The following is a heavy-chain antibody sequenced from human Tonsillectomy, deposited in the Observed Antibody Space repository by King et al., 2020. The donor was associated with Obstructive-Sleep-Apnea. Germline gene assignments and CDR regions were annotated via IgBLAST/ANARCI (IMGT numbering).Heavy chain of an antibody. CDR3: TTLTLDVSRGGGVIGTDY. D-gene: IGHD3-16*02. J-gene: IGHJ4*02. Sequence: VQLVESGGGLVKPGGSLRLSCAASGFTFNNAWMSWVRQAPGKGLEWVGRIKSKTDGGTTDYAAPVKGRFTISRDDSKNTLYLQMNSLKTEDTAVYYCTTLTLDVSRGGGVIGTDYWGQGTLVTVSS. V-gene: IGHV3-15*01. CDR1: GFTFNNAW. CDR2: IKSKTDGGTT.